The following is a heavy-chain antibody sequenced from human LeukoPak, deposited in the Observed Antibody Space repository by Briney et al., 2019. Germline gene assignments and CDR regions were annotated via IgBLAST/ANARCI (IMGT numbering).Heavy chain of an antibody. Sequence: SVKVSCKASGGTFSSYAISWVRQAPGQGLEWMGRIIPILGIANCAQKFQGRVTITADKSTSTAYMELSSLRSEDTAVYYCARGTSYYDILTGPPGGYFDYWGQGTLVTVSS. CDR2: IIPILGIA. CDR1: GGTFSSYA. CDR3: ARGTSYYDILTGPPGGYFDY. J-gene: IGHJ4*02. D-gene: IGHD3-9*01. V-gene: IGHV1-69*04.